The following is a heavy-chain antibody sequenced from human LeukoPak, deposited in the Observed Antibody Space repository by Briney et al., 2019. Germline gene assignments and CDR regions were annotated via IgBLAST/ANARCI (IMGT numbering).Heavy chain of an antibody. CDR3: VRGITMVRGVPSYFDY. D-gene: IGHD3-10*01. J-gene: IGHJ4*02. V-gene: IGHV4-39*07. Sequence: SETLSLTCTVSGGSISSYYWGWIRQPPGKGLEWIGSIYYSGSTYYNPSLKSRVTISVDTSKNQFSLKLSSVTAADTAVYYCVRGITMVRGVPSYFDYWGQGTLVTVSS. CDR1: GGSISSYY. CDR2: IYYSGST.